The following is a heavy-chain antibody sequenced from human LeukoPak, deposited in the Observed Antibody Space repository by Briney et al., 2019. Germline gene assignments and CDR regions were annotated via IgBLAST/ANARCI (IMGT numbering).Heavy chain of an antibody. D-gene: IGHD6-6*01. CDR3: AKGPTARPFYYYYMDD. CDR2: IRYDGSDK. V-gene: IGHV3-30*02. CDR1: GFTFSTYG. J-gene: IGHJ6*03. Sequence: GGSLRLSCAASGFTFSTYGIHWVRQAPGKGLEWVAFIRYDGSDKYYADSVKGRFTISRDNSKNTLYPQMNSLRAEDTAVYYCAKGPTARPFYYYYMDDWGKGTTVTVSS.